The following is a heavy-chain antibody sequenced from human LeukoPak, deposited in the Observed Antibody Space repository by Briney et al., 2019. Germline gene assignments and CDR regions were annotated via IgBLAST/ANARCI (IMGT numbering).Heavy chain of an antibody. Sequence: PSETLSLPCAVYGGSFSGYYWSWIRQPPGKGLEWIGEINHSGSTNYNPSLKSRVTISVDTSKNQFSLKLSSVTAADTAVYYCARSLRYDILTGYYAFDIWGQGTMVTVSS. CDR1: GGSFSGYY. CDR2: INHSGST. CDR3: ARSLRYDILTGYYAFDI. J-gene: IGHJ3*02. V-gene: IGHV4-34*01. D-gene: IGHD3-9*01.